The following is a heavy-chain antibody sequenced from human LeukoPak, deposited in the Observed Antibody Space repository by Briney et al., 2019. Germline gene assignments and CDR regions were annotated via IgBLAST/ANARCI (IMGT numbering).Heavy chain of an antibody. Sequence: GASVKVSCKASGYTFTCYYMHWVRQAPGQGLEWMGRINPNSGDTNYAQKFQGRVTMARDTSISTAYMELSRLRSDDTAVYYCARVPWELPDGAFDIWGQGTMVTVSS. CDR3: ARVPWELPDGAFDI. CDR1: GYTFTCYY. J-gene: IGHJ3*02. CDR2: INPNSGDT. V-gene: IGHV1-2*06. D-gene: IGHD1-26*01.